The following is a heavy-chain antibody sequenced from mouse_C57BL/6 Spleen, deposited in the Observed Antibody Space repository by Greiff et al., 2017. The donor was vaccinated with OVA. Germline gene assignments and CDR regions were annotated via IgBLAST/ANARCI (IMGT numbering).Heavy chain of an antibody. CDR1: GFTFSDYG. D-gene: IGHD4-1*01. CDR2: LSSGSSTI. CDR3: AKNWVSYAMDY. Sequence: EVQVVESGGGLVKPGGSLKLSCAASGFTFSDYGMHWVRQAPETGLEWVAYLSSGSSTIYYADTVKGRFTISRDNAKTTLFLQMTSLRSEDTARYYCAKNWVSYAMDYWGQGTSVTVSS. V-gene: IGHV5-17*01. J-gene: IGHJ4*01.